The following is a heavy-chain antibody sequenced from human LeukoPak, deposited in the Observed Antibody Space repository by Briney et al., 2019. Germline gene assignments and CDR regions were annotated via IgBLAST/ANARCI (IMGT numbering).Heavy chain of an antibody. CDR1: GYTLTELS. V-gene: IGHV1-24*01. CDR3: TITMVRGVLFDY. J-gene: IGHJ4*02. D-gene: IGHD3-10*01. CDR2: FDPEDGET. Sequence: ASVKVSCKVSGYTLTELSMHWVRQAPGKGLEWMGGFDPEDGETIYTQKFQGRVTMTEDTSTDTAYMGLSSLRSEDTAVYYCTITMVRGVLFDYWGQGTLVTVSS.